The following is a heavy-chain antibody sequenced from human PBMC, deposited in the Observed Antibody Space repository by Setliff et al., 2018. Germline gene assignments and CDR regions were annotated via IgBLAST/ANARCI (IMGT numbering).Heavy chain of an antibody. CDR1: GYSFSDSA. D-gene: IGHD3-10*01. V-gene: IGHV1-18*01. J-gene: IGHJ4*02. Sequence: ASVKVSCKASGYSFSDSAVNWVRQAPGQGLQWVGWISVYRGNAYYAQTLQDRVTLTTDTSTTTAYLELRSLRPDDTAVYYCATWLVAYFASGTFPFWGQGTRVTVSS. CDR3: ATWLVAYFASGTFPF. CDR2: ISVYRGNA.